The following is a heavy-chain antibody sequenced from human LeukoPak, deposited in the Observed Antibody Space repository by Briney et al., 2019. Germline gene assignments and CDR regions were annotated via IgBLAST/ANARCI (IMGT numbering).Heavy chain of an antibody. CDR1: GYTYTSDG. Sequence: GASVKVSCKASGYTYTSDGISWVRQAPGQWLEWMGWISAYNGNTNYAQKLQGRVTMTTDTSTSTAYMELRSLRSDDTAVYYCARRIRDDSSGYSIWGQGTLVTVSS. J-gene: IGHJ4*02. CDR3: ARRIRDDSSGYSI. D-gene: IGHD3-22*01. V-gene: IGHV1-18*01. CDR2: ISAYNGNT.